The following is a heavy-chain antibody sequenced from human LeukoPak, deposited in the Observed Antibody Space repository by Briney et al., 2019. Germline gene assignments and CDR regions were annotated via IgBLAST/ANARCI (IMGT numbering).Heavy chain of an antibody. CDR3: ARSGGRYSGYDYFDY. V-gene: IGHV3-23*01. J-gene: IGHJ4*02. CDR2: ISDNGGST. D-gene: IGHD5-12*01. CDR1: GFSFSIYS. Sequence: AGGSLRLSCAASGFSFSIYSMNWVRQAPGKGLEWVSIISDNGGSTYYADSVKGRFTISRDNSKNTLYLQMNSLRAEDTAVYYCARSGGRYSGYDYFDYWGRGTLVTVSS.